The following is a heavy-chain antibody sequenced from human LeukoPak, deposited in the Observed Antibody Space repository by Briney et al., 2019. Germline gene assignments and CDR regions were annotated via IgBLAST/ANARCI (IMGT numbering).Heavy chain of an antibody. D-gene: IGHD3-10*01. CDR2: ISYDGSNK. Sequence: GRSLRLSCAASGFTFSSYGMHWVRRAPGKGLEWVAVISYDGSNKYYADSVKGRFTISRDNSKNTLYLQMNSLRAEDTAVYYCAKDGSITMVRGVRFYWYFDLWGRGTLVTVSS. CDR1: GFTFSSYG. CDR3: AKDGSITMVRGVRFYWYFDL. J-gene: IGHJ2*01. V-gene: IGHV3-30*18.